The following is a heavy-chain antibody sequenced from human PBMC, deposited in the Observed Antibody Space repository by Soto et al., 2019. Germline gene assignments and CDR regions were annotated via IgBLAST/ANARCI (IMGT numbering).Heavy chain of an antibody. D-gene: IGHD1-1*01. J-gene: IGHJ6*02. Sequence: EVQLVESGGGLVKPGGSLRLSCAVSGFTFSTYSMNWVRQAPGKGLEWVSYISSTSGYIYYADSVKGRFTISRDNAENSVFLQMNSLRAEDTAVYYWASLGSPRYTDYYYGMDVWGQGTTVTVSS. CDR2: ISSTSGYI. V-gene: IGHV3-21*02. CDR1: GFTFSTYS. CDR3: ASLGSPRYTDYYYGMDV.